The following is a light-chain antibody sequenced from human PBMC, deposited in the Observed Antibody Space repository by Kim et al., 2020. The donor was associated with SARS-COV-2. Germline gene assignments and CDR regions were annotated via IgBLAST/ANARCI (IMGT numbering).Light chain of an antibody. Sequence: DIQLTQSPSALSASVGDRIRITCHTSQSVTTYLNWYQHKSGTAPKLLIYSASTLQGGVPSRFSGSGSGTDFTLNISGLQPEDFATYYCQQGYDTPRTFGQGTKVDIK. V-gene: IGKV1-39*01. CDR3: QQGYDTPRT. CDR1: QSVTTY. CDR2: SAS. J-gene: IGKJ1*01.